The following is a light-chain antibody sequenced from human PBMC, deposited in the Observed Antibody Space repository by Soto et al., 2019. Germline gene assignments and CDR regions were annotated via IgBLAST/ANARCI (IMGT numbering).Light chain of an antibody. CDR3: QQLNNYPST. Sequence: QLTQSPSSLSASVGDRVTITCRASQDISSYLGWYQQKPGKAPKLLIYAASTLQSGVPSRFSGSGAGTDFTLTINSLQPEDFATYFCQQLNNYPSTFGGGTKVEIK. V-gene: IGKV1-9*01. J-gene: IGKJ4*01. CDR2: AAS. CDR1: QDISSY.